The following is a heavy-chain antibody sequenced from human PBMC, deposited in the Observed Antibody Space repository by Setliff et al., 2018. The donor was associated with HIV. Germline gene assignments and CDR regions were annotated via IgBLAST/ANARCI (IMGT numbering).Heavy chain of an antibody. V-gene: IGHV4-61*05. Sequence: SETLSLTCSVSGVSINRTDHYWGWVRQSPGKRLEWIGYIYISGTTNYNPSLKNRVTMSLDTSKTQVSLRLTSVTAADTAVYYCARRSIVGVTRGFYYYGLDVWGQGTTVTVSS. J-gene: IGHJ6*02. CDR1: GVSINRTDHY. CDR2: IYISGTT. CDR3: ARRSIVGVTRGFYYYGLDV. D-gene: IGHD1-26*01.